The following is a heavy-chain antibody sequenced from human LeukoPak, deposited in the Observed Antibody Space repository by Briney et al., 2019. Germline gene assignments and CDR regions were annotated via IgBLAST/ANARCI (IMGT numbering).Heavy chain of an antibody. CDR2: IYTSGST. CDR1: GGSISSGSYY. J-gene: IGHJ6*03. CDR3: ARASSGYYLAYYYYYMDV. D-gene: IGHD3-22*01. V-gene: IGHV4-61*02. Sequence: KPSETLSLTCTVSGGSISSGSYYWSWIRQPAGKGLEWIGRIYTSGSTNYNPSLKSRVTISVDTSKNQFSLKLSSVTAADTAVYYCARASSGYYLAYYYYYMDVWGKGTTVTISS.